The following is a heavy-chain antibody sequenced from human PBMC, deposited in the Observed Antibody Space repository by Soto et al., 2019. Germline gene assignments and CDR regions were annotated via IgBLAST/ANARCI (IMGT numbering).Heavy chain of an antibody. D-gene: IGHD5-18*01. CDR1: GNSISSGYY. CDR2: IYHSGST. V-gene: IGHV4-38-2*01. J-gene: IGHJ4*02. Sequence: SETLSLTCAVSGNSISSGYYWGWIRQPPGKGLEWIGSIYHSGSTYYNSSLKSRVTISVDTSKNHFSLKLSSVTAADTAGYYWARGNGYREGIYDYWGQGTRVTVSS. CDR3: ARGNGYREGIYDY.